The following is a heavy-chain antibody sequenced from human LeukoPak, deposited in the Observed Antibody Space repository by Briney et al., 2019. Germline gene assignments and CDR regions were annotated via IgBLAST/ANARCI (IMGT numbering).Heavy chain of an antibody. V-gene: IGHV3-23*01. CDR1: GFTFSSYA. J-gene: IGHJ5*02. CDR2: ISGSGGST. D-gene: IGHD4-17*01. CDR3: AKDRAVTTVRGWFDP. Sequence: GGSLRLSCAASGFTFSSYAMSWVRQAPGKGLEWVSAISGSGGSTYYADSVKGRFTISRGNSKNTLYLQMNSLRAEDTAVYYCAKDRAVTTVRGWFDPWGQGTLVTVSS.